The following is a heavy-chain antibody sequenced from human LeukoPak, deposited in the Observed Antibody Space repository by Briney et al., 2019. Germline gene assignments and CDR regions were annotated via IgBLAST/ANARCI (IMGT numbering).Heavy chain of an antibody. CDR2: ISGSGGST. V-gene: IGHV3-23*01. Sequence: GGSLRLSCAASGFTFSSYGMSWVRQAPGKGLEWVSAISGSGGSTYYADSVKGRFTISRDNSKNTLYLQMNSLRAEDTAVCYCAKDLSVRDTLPPIDYWGQGTLVTVSS. J-gene: IGHJ4*02. D-gene: IGHD3-10*01. CDR3: AKDLSVRDTLPPIDY. CDR1: GFTFSSYG.